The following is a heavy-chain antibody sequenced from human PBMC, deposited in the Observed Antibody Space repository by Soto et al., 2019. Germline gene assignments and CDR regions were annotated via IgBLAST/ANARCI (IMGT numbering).Heavy chain of an antibody. CDR3: AHRDVRYLVVRGVMSWFDP. Sequence: QITLKESGPTLVQPTQTLTLTCTFSGFSLSTSGVGVGWIRQPPGKALEWLALIYWDDDKRYSPTLKSRHSISKDTSKNQVVLTMTNIDPVDTATYYCAHRDVRYLVVRGVMSWFDPWGQGTLVTVSS. CDR1: GFSLSTSGVG. V-gene: IGHV2-5*02. D-gene: IGHD3-10*01. CDR2: IYWDDDK. J-gene: IGHJ5*02.